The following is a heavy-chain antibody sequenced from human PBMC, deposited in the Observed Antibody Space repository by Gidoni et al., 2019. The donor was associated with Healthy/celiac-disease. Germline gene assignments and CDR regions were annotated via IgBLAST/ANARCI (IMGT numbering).Heavy chain of an antibody. D-gene: IGHD3-10*01. CDR3: ARGYGVPTDFDF. V-gene: IGHV1-8*01. CDR2: TNPNSGNT. CDR1: GYTFTNYD. Sequence: QVLLVLSGAEVKKPGASVKVSCKASGYTFTNYDINWVRQATGQGLEWMGWTNPNSGNTGYAQKFQDRVTMTRNISIRTAFMELSSLRSEDTAVYYCARGYGVPTDFDFWGQGTLVTVSS. J-gene: IGHJ4*02.